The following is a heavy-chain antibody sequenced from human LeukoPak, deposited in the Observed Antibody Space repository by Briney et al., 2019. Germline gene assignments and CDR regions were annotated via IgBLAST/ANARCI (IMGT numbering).Heavy chain of an antibody. Sequence: GGSLRLSCAASGFTFSSYSMNWVRQAPGKGLELVSSISSSSSYIYYADSVKGRFTISRDNAKNSLYLQMNSLRAEDTAVYYCARAYYDFWSGYPNWFDPWGQGTLVTVSS. CDR1: GFTFSSYS. J-gene: IGHJ5*02. V-gene: IGHV3-21*01. D-gene: IGHD3-3*01. CDR3: ARAYYDFWSGYPNWFDP. CDR2: ISSSSSYI.